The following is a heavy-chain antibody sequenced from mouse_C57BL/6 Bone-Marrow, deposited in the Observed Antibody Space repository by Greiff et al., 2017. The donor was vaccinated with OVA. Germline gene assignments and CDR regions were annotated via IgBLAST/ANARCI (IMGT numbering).Heavy chain of an antibody. CDR1: GYTFTNYW. CDR3: ARGDYGSSYAMDY. Sequence: QVQLKESGAELVRPGTSVKMSCKASGYTFTNYWIGWAKQRPGHGLEWIGDIYPGGGYTNYNEKFKGKATLTADKSSSTAYMQVSSLTSEDSAIYYCARGDYGSSYAMDYWGQGTSVTVSS. J-gene: IGHJ4*01. CDR2: IYPGGGYT. V-gene: IGHV1-63*01. D-gene: IGHD1-1*01.